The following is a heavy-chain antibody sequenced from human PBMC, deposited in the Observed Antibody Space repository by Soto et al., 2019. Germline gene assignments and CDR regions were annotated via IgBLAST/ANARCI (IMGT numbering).Heavy chain of an antibody. CDR3: ARGGHVVVVTAALDC. CDR2: VNPSGGHT. V-gene: IGHV1-46*01. J-gene: IGHJ4*02. Sequence: QVQLMQSGAEVKKPGASVKVSCKASGDTFTDYYIHWVRQAPGQGLEWMGTVNPSGGHTTYAQHFLGRVPLTRDTSTSTVYMGLTSLSSEDTAVYYCARGGHVVVVTAALDCWGQGTLVTVSS. D-gene: IGHD2-21*02. CDR1: GDTFTDYY.